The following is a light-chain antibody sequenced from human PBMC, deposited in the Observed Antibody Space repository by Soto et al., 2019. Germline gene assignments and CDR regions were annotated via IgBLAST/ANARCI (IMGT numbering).Light chain of an antibody. V-gene: IGKV3-15*01. Sequence: EIVMTQSPATLSVSPGERATVSCRASQSVGSKLAWFQQKPGQAPKRLIYGASTRATGIPARFSGSGSGTEFTLTISSLQSEDFAVYYCQQYNDWPPWTFGQGTKVDI. J-gene: IGKJ1*01. CDR1: QSVGSK. CDR2: GAS. CDR3: QQYNDWPPWT.